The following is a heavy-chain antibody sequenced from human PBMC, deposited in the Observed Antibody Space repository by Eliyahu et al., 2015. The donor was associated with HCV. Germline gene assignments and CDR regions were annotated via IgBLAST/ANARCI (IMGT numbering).Heavy chain of an antibody. J-gene: IGHJ4*02. CDR3: AQNWGMYYFDY. Sequence: EVQLVESGGGLVQPGGSLXLSCATSGLXFSGTAVHWVRQAPGKGLEWVGRIRNKADNYXTAYAASVEGRFTISRDDSRNTSYLQMNSLKTEDTAVYFCAQNWGMYYFDYWGQGTLVTVSS. V-gene: IGHV3-73*02. CDR1: GLXFSGTA. CDR2: IRNKADNYXT. D-gene: IGHD7-27*01.